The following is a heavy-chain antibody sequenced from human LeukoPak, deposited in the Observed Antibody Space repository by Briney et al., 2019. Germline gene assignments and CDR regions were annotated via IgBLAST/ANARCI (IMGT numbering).Heavy chain of an antibody. J-gene: IGHJ4*02. D-gene: IGHD6-13*01. CDR2: IYYSGST. CDR1: GGSISSSSYY. V-gene: IGHV4-39*01. Sequence: PSETLSLTCTVSGGSISSSSYYWGWIRQPPGKGLEWIGSIYYSGSTYYNPSLKSRVTISVDTSKNQFSLKLSSVTAADTAVYYCARGGSSSSWYIGVDYWGQGTLVTVSS. CDR3: ARGGSSSSWYIGVDY.